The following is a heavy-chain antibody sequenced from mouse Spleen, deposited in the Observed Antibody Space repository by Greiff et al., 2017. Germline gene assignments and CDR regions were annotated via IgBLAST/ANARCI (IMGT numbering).Heavy chain of an antibody. CDR2: INPSNGGT. CDR1: GYTFTSYW. J-gene: IGHJ3*01. CDR3: ARDDYYGSSEFAY. Sequence: VQLQQPGTELVKPGASVTLSCKASGYTFTSYWMHWVKQRPGQGLEWIGNINPSNGGTNYNEKFKSKATLTVDKSSSTAYMQLSSLTSEDSAVYYCARDDYYGSSEFAYWGQGTLVTVSA. D-gene: IGHD1-1*01. V-gene: IGHV1-53*01.